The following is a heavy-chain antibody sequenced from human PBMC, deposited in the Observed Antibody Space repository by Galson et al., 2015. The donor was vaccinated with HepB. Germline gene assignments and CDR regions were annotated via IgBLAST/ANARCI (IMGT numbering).Heavy chain of an antibody. V-gene: IGHV3-48*02. CDR1: GFTFNSYS. CDR3: ARDRLWTPDYGDYEIQVYSYYVMDV. D-gene: IGHD4-17*01. CDR2: ISISSSTI. J-gene: IGHJ6*02. Sequence: SLRLSCAASGFTFNSYSMNWVRQAPGKGLEWVSYISISSSTIYYADSVKGRFTISRDNAKNSLYLQMNSLRDEDTAVYYCARDRLWTPDYGDYEIQVYSYYVMDVWGRGTTVTVSS.